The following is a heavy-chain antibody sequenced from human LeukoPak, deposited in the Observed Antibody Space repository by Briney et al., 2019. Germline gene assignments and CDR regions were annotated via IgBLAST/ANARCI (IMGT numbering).Heavy chain of an antibody. V-gene: IGHV6-1*01. CDR1: GDSVSSISVA. J-gene: IGHJ6*02. CDR2: TYYRCKWYY. CDR3: SLARSEYHYGMDV. Sequence: SQTLSLTCAISGDSVSSISVAWNWIRQSPSRGLEWLGRTYYRCKWYYEYAVSVKSRINISPDTSKHQFSLQLTSVTPEDTAVYYCSLARSEYHYGMDVWGQGTTVTVSS.